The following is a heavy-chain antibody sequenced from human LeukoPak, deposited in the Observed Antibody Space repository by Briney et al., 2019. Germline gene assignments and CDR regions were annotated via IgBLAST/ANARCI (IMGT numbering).Heavy chain of an antibody. CDR3: ARRKSGEGFFDY. V-gene: IGHV1-18*01. Sequence: ASVKVSCKASGYTFTSYAITWVRQAPGQGLEWVGWISTSSGNTNYAQKLQGRVTMTTDTSTSTAYMEVRSLRSDDTAVYYCARRKSGEGFFDYWGQGTLVTVSS. D-gene: IGHD1-26*01. CDR2: ISTSSGNT. J-gene: IGHJ4*02. CDR1: GYTFTSYA.